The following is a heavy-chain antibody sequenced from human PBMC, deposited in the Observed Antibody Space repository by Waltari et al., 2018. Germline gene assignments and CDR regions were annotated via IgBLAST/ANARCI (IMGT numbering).Heavy chain of an antibody. V-gene: IGHV3-30*02. D-gene: IGHD1-1*01. CDR2: IRYDESDI. CDR3: AKVGVGLTTWYPFDV. CDR1: GFTFSDYG. J-gene: IGHJ3*01. Sequence: QVHLVESGGGVVQPGGSLRLSCAASGFTFSDYGMHWVRQAPGKGLEWVALIRYDESDIYYRDSVKGRFTISRDNAKNTLFLQMSSLRPEDTAVYYCAKVGVGLTTWYPFDVWGQGTMVTVSS.